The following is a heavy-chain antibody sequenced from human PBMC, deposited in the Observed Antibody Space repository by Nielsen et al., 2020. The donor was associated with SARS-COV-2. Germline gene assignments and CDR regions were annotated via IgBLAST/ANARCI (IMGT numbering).Heavy chain of an antibody. V-gene: IGHV3-33*06. Sequence: GESLKISCAASGFTFSSYGMHWVRQAPGKGLEWVAVIWYDGSNKYYADSVKGRFTISRDNSKNTLYLQMNSLRAEDTAVYYCAKRIMHSSGWHYFDYWGQGTLVTVSS. CDR3: AKRIMHSSGWHYFDY. CDR2: IWYDGSNK. CDR1: GFTFSSYG. J-gene: IGHJ4*02. D-gene: IGHD6-19*01.